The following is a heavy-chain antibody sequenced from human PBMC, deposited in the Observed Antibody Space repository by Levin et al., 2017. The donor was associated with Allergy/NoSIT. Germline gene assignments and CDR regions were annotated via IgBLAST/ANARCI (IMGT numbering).Heavy chain of an antibody. Sequence: PSETLSLTCAASGFTVSSSYMSWVRQAPGKGLEWVSVLYGSGHTYYPDSVKGRFTIYRDNSKNTLYLEMNSLRAEDTAVYYCAKFLAAENMGDYFENWGQGTLVTVSS. CDR3: AKFLAAENMGDYFEN. D-gene: IGHD2/OR15-2a*01. CDR2: LYGSGHT. V-gene: IGHV3-53*01. J-gene: IGHJ4*02. CDR1: GFTVSSSY.